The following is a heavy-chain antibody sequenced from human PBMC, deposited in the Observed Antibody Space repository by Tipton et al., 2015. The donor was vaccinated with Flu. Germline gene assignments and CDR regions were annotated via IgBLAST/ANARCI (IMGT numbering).Heavy chain of an antibody. CDR1: GFTFDDYA. V-gene: IGHV3-9*01. CDR2: ISWNSGNI. CDR3: AKDRDSGSYYFYAMDV. J-gene: IGHJ6*02. Sequence: RSLRLSCEASGFTFDDYAMHWVRQAPGKGLEWVSGISWNSGNIGYADSVKGRFTISRGNARASLYLQMNSLSPEDTAVYYCAKDRDSGSYYFYAMDVGGQGTTVIVSS. D-gene: IGHD1-26*01.